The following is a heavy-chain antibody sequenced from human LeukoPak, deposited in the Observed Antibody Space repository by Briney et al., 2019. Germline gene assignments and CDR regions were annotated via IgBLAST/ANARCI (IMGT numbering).Heavy chain of an antibody. Sequence: HGESLKISCKGSGYSFTSYWIGWVRQMPGKGLEWMGIIYPGDSDTRYSPSFQGQVTISADKSISTAYLQWSSLKASDTAMYYCARPYYGSGSYAWYFDYWGQGTLATVSS. CDR3: ARPYYGSGSYAWYFDY. V-gene: IGHV5-51*01. J-gene: IGHJ4*02. CDR2: IYPGDSDT. CDR1: GYSFTSYW. D-gene: IGHD3-10*01.